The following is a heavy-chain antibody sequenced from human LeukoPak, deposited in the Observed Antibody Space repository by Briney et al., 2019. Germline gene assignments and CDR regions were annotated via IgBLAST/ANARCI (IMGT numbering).Heavy chain of an antibody. Sequence: SETLSLTCTVSGGSISSYYWSWIRQPPGKGLEWIGYIYHSGGTYYNPSLKSRVTISVDRSKNQFSLKLSSVTAADTAVYYCARVLEGAAAGTYIDYWGQGTLVTVSS. J-gene: IGHJ4*02. D-gene: IGHD6-13*01. CDR3: ARVLEGAAAGTYIDY. V-gene: IGHV4-59*12. CDR2: IYHSGGT. CDR1: GGSISSYY.